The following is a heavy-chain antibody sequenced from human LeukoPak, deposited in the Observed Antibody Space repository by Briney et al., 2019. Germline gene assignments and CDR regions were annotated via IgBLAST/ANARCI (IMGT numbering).Heavy chain of an antibody. V-gene: IGHV3-23*01. CDR2: ISGSGDST. CDR1: GFTFSNYA. J-gene: IGHJ4*02. Sequence: PGGSLRLSCAASGFTFSNYAMSWVRQAPGKGLEWVSTISGSGDSTYNADSVKGRFTISRDNSKSTLYLQMNSLRAEDTAVYNCAKYRSSWYGCFDYWGQGTLVTVSS. CDR3: AKYRSSWYGCFDY. D-gene: IGHD6-13*01.